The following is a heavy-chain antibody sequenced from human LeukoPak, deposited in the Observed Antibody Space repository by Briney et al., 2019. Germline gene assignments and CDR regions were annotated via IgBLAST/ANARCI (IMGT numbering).Heavy chain of an antibody. J-gene: IGHJ6*04. CDR3: AKDEYSSSWYYYNYGMDV. D-gene: IGHD6-13*01. Sequence: GGSLRLSCAASGFTFSSYGMHWVRQAPGKGLEWVAVISYDGSNKYYADSVKGRFTISRDNSKNTLYLQMNSLRAEDTAVYYCAKDEYSSSWYYYNYGMDVWGKGTTVTVSS. CDR1: GFTFSSYG. CDR2: ISYDGSNK. V-gene: IGHV3-30*18.